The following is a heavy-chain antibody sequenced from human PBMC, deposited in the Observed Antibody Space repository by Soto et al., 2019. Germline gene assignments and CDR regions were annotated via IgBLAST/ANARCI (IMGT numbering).Heavy chain of an antibody. CDR1: GFTFSSYA. Sequence: QVQLVESGGGVVQPGRSLRLSCAASGFTFSSYAMHWVRQAPGKGLEWVAVISYDGSNKYYADSVKGRFTISRDNSKNTLYRRMNSLRAEDTAVYYCARVLTNGSCIRTGCDGSFGYWGQGTLVAVSS. V-gene: IGHV3-30-3*01. CDR3: ARVLTNGSCIRTGCDGSFGY. D-gene: IGHD2-2*01. J-gene: IGHJ4*02. CDR2: ISYDGSNK.